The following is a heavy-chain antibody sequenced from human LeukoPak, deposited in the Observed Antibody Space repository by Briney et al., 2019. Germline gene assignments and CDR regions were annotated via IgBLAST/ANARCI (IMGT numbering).Heavy chain of an antibody. V-gene: IGHV4-34*01. Sequence: SETLSLTCAVYGGSFSGYYWSWIRQPPGKGLEWIGEINHSGSTNYNPSLKSRVTISVDTSKNQFSLKLSSVTAADTAVYYCARVISSGWYEGYYFDYWGQGTLVTVSS. CDR2: INHSGST. CDR1: GGSFSGYY. CDR3: ARVISSGWYEGYYFDY. D-gene: IGHD6-19*01. J-gene: IGHJ4*02.